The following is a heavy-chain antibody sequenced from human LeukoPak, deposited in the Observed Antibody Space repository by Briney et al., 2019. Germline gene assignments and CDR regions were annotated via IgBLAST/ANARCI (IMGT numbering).Heavy chain of an antibody. V-gene: IGHV1-69*05. D-gene: IGHD5-24*01. CDR2: IIPTFGTA. CDR3: ARGRMATKTNYFDY. CDR1: GGTFSSYA. J-gene: IGHJ4*02. Sequence: GASVKVSCKASGGTFSSYAISWVRQAPGQGLEWMGGIIPTFGTANYAQKFQGRVTITTGESTSTAYMELSSLRSEDTAVYYCARGRMATKTNYFDYWGQGTLVTVSS.